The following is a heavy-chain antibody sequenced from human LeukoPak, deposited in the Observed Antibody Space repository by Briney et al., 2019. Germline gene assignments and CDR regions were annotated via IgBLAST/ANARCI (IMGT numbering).Heavy chain of an antibody. CDR3: ARWGYYDILTGYSPWYFDY. CDR2: IYHSGST. J-gene: IGHJ4*02. D-gene: IGHD3-9*01. V-gene: IGHV4-38-2*01. Sequence: SETLSLTCAVSGYSISSGYYWGWIRQPPGKGLEWIGSIYHSGSTYYNPSLKSRVTISVDTSKNQSSLKLSSVTAADTAVYYCARWGYYDILTGYSPWYFDYWGQGTLVTVSS. CDR1: GYSISSGYY.